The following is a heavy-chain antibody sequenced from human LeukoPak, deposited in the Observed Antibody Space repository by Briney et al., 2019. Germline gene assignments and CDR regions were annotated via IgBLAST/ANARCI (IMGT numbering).Heavy chain of an antibody. CDR3: ARRVYYYGSGRKAAPHFDY. D-gene: IGHD3-10*01. CDR1: GGSFSGYH. CDR2: INDSGSP. Sequence: KASETLSLTCKVSGGSFSGYHWTWIRQSPGTGLDYIGEINDSGSPVYNPSLKSRVTISVDTSKNEFSMSLTSVTAADTAVYYCARRVYYYGSGRKAAPHFDYWGQGTLVTVSS. V-gene: IGHV4-34*01. J-gene: IGHJ4*02.